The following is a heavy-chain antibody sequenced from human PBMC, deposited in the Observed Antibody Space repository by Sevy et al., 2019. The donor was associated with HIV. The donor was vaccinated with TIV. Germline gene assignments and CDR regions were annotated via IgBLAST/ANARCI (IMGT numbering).Heavy chain of an antibody. J-gene: IGHJ3*02. D-gene: IGHD3-16*02. V-gene: IGHV3-23*01. CDR1: GFPFSSYA. CDR2: IGGSGVST. Sequence: GGSLRLSCAASGFPFSSYAMSWVRQAPGKGLEWVSAIGGSGVSTYYADSVKGRFTISRDNSKNTLYLQMNSLRAEDNDVYSTENDTAGIVPDAFDIWGQGTMVNVSS. CDR3: ENDTAGIVPDAFDI.